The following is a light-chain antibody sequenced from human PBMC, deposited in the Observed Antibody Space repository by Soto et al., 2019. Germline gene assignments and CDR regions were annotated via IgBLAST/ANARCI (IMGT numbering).Light chain of an antibody. V-gene: IGKV1-5*03. Sequence: DIQMTQSPSTLSASVGDRVIITCRASQSITSWLAWYQQKRGKAPKLLFYKASSLESGVPSRFSGSGSGTEFTLTISSLQPDDFATYYCQQYNSYPLTFGGGTKVEIK. CDR1: QSITSW. CDR2: KAS. CDR3: QQYNSYPLT. J-gene: IGKJ4*01.